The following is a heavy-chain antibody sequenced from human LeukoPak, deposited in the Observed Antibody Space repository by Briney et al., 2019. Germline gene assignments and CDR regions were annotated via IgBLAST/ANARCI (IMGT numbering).Heavy chain of an antibody. CDR3: ATNGGFAD. D-gene: IGHD4-23*01. CDR2: ISSTGSAI. CDR1: GFSFSSYE. Sequence: AGGSLRLSCAASGFSFSSYEMNWVRQAPGKGLEWVSYISSTGSAIFYADSVKGRFTISRDNANNSLSLQLNSLRAEDTAFYSCATNGGFADWGQGNLVTVSS. J-gene: IGHJ4*02. V-gene: IGHV3-48*03.